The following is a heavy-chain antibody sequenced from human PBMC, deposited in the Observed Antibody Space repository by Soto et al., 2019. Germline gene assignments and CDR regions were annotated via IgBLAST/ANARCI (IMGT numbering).Heavy chain of an antibody. CDR3: ARGGDETAVAFDI. CDR1: GDSVSSNSAA. CDR2: TYYRSKWYN. D-gene: IGHD2-2*01. Sequence: PSETLSLTCAISGDSVSSNSAALNWIRQSPSRGLEWLGRTYYRSKWYNDYAVSVKSRITINPDTSKNQFSLQLNSVTPEDTAVYYCARGGDETAVAFDIWGQGTMVTVSS. V-gene: IGHV6-1*01. J-gene: IGHJ3*02.